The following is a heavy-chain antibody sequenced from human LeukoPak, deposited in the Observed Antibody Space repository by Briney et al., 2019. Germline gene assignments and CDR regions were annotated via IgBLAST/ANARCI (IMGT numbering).Heavy chain of an antibody. CDR3: ARAAGGSDYYGSGSYYLVSWFDP. D-gene: IGHD3-10*01. Sequence: SGGSLRLSCAASGFTFSSYSMNWVRQAPGKGLEWVSSISSSSSYIYYADSVKGRFTISRDNAKNSLYLQMNSLRAEDTAVYYCARAAGGSDYYGSGSYYLVSWFDPWGQGTLVTVSS. V-gene: IGHV3-21*01. CDR1: GFTFSSYS. J-gene: IGHJ5*02. CDR2: ISSSSSYI.